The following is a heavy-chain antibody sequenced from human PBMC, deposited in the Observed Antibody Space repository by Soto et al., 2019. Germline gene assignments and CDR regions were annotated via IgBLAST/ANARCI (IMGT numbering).Heavy chain of an antibody. V-gene: IGHV3-30*03. Sequence: GGSLRLSCASSGFTFSDYAMHWVRQAPGKGLEWVAVVSHDGRNTHYADSVKGRFAISRDSSKNTVSLEMTSLRSEDTAVYYCARAGLRYFDWLSAVFDYWGQGTLVTVSS. D-gene: IGHD3-9*01. CDR1: GFTFSDYA. CDR2: VSHDGRNT. CDR3: ARAGLRYFDWLSAVFDY. J-gene: IGHJ4*02.